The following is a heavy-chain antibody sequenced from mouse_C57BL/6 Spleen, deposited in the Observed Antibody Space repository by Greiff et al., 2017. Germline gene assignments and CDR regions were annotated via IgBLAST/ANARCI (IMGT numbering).Heavy chain of an antibody. D-gene: IGHD2-4*01. Sequence: QVQLQQSGPELVKPGASVKISCKASGYAFSSYWMNWVKQRPGKGLEWIGRIYPGDGDTNYNGKLKGKATLTADKSSSTAYMQLSSLTSVDSAVYFGAIYYDYDGYAMDYWGQGTSVTVSS. J-gene: IGHJ4*01. CDR1: GYAFSSYW. CDR3: AIYYDYDGYAMDY. V-gene: IGHV1-82*01. CDR2: IYPGDGDT.